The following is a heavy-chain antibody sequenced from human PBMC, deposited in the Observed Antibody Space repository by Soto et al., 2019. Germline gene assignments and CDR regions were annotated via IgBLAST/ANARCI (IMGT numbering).Heavy chain of an antibody. Sequence: PGGSLRLSCTASGFTFSNYAMTWVRQAPGKGLDWVSSMRGSGGDTFYADSVKGRFTISRDNSKDTLYLQMNSLRVEDTAVYYCATDPRITLLWGYFGLWGRGTLVTVSS. CDR1: GFTFSNYA. J-gene: IGHJ2*01. D-gene: IGHD3-16*01. CDR2: MRGSGGDT. V-gene: IGHV3-23*01. CDR3: ATDPRITLLWGYFGL.